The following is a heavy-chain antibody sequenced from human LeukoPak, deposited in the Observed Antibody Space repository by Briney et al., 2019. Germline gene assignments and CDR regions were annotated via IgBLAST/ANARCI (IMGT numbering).Heavy chain of an antibody. Sequence: GASVKVSCKASGYTFTSYYMHRVRQAPGQGLEWMGIINPSGGSTSYAQKFQGRVTVTRDTSTSTVYMELSSLRSEDTAVYYCARALTRDWYFDLWGRGTLVTVSS. V-gene: IGHV1-46*01. CDR2: INPSGGST. D-gene: IGHD3-10*01. J-gene: IGHJ2*01. CDR1: GYTFTSYY. CDR3: ARALTRDWYFDL.